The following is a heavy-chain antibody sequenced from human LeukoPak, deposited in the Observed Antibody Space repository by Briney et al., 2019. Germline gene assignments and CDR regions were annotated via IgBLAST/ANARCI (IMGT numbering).Heavy chain of an antibody. Sequence: GGSLRLSCAASGFTFSSYSMNWVRQAPGKGPEWVSSISSSHSYIYYADSVKGRFTISRDNAKNSLYLEMNSLRAEDTAVYYCARDSGTHYVHWGQGTLVTVSS. J-gene: IGHJ4*02. CDR3: ARDSGTHYVH. CDR1: GFTFSSYS. CDR2: ISSSHSYI. V-gene: IGHV3-21*01. D-gene: IGHD4-17*01.